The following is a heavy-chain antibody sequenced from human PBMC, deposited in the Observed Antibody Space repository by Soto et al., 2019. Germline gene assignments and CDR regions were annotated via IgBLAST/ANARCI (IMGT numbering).Heavy chain of an antibody. J-gene: IGHJ2*01. V-gene: IGHV3-23*01. Sequence: EVQLLESGGGLVQPGGSLRLSCAASGFTFSSYAMSWVRQAPGKGLEWVAAISGSGGSTYYADSVKGRFTISRDNSKNTLYLQMNSLRAEDTAVYYCAKAVFYSYSGSSPSWYFDLWGRGTLVTVSA. CDR2: ISGSGGST. D-gene: IGHD1-26*01. CDR1: GFTFSSYA. CDR3: AKAVFYSYSGSSPSWYFDL.